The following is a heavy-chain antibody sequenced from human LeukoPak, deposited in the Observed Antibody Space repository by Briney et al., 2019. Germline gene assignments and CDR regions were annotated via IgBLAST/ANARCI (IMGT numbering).Heavy chain of an antibody. J-gene: IGHJ4*02. V-gene: IGHV1-8*01. CDR2: MNPNSGNT. CDR1: GYTFTSYG. Sequence: ASVKVSCKASGYTFTSYGINWVRQATGQGLEWMGWMNPNSGNTGYAQKFQGRVTMTRNTSISTAYMELRSLRSDDTAVYYCARDNPLSRDFDYWGQGTLVTVSS. CDR3: ARDNPLSRDFDY.